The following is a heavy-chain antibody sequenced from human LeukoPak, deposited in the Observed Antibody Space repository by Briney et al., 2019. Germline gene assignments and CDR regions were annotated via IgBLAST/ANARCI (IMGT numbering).Heavy chain of an antibody. V-gene: IGHV1-69*06. J-gene: IGHJ4*02. CDR3: LYCSSTSCSHIADY. D-gene: IGHD2-2*01. CDR2: IIPIFGTA. CDR1: GGTFSSYA. Sequence: ASVKVSCKASGGTFSSYAISWVRQAPGQGLEWMGRIIPIFGTANYAQKFQGRVTITADKSTSTAYMELSSLRSEDTAVYYCLYCSSTSCSHIADYWGQGTLVTVSS.